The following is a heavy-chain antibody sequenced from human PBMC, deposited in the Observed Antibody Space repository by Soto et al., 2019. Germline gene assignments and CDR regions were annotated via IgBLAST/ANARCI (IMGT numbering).Heavy chain of an antibody. J-gene: IGHJ4*02. CDR1: GASISSSY. D-gene: IGHD6-19*01. V-gene: IGHV4-59*01. CDR2: IFYTGTT. CDR3: ARGFSIPVADY. Sequence: PSETLSLTCTVSGASISSSYWSWIRQSPGKGLEWIGYIFYTGTTNYNPSLKSRVTISVDTSNNQFSLKLNSVTAADTAVYYCARGFSIPVADYWGQGTLVTVSS.